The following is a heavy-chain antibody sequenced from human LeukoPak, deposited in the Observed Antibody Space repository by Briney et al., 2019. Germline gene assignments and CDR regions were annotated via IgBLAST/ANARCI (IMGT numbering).Heavy chain of an antibody. V-gene: IGHV1-2*02. CDR2: INPNSGGT. J-gene: IGHJ6*02. D-gene: IGHD2-15*01. CDR3: ARWGGYCSGGSCYTPRYYYGMDV. CDR1: GYTFTSYY. Sequence: GASVKVSCKASGYTFTSYYMHWVRQAPGQGLEWMGWINPNSGGTNYAQKFQGRVTMTRDTSISTAYMELSRLRSDDTAVYYCARWGGYCSGGSCYTPRYYYGMDVWGQGTTVTVSS.